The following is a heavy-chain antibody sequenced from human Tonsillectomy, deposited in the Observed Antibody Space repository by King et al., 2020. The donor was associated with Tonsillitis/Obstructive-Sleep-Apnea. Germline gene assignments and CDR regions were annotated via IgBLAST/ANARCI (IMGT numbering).Heavy chain of an antibody. D-gene: IGHD6-13*01. Sequence: VQLVESGGGLVKPGGSLRLSCAASGFTFSDYYMNWIRQAPGKGLEWVSYISRSGHTIYYADSMNGRFTISRDNAKNSLYLQMNSLRAEDAAVYYCARGEYGITATSTWYYYMDVWGKGTTVTVSS. CDR1: GFTFSDYY. CDR3: ARGEYGITATSTWYYYMDV. CDR2: ISRSGHTI. V-gene: IGHV3-11*01. J-gene: IGHJ6*03.